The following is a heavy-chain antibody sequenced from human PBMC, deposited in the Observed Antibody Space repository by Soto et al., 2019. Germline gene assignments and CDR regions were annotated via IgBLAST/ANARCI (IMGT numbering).Heavy chain of an antibody. V-gene: IGHV4-31*03. CDR2: IYYSGST. J-gene: IGHJ6*02. Sequence: PSETLSLTCTVSGGSISSGGYYWSWIRQHPGKGLEWIGYIYYSGSTYYNPSLKSRVTISVDTSKNQFSLKLSSVTAADTAVYYCASFEVLLWFGDYYGMDVWGQGTTVTVSS. CDR3: ASFEVLLWFGDYYGMDV. CDR1: GGSISSGGYY. D-gene: IGHD3-10*01.